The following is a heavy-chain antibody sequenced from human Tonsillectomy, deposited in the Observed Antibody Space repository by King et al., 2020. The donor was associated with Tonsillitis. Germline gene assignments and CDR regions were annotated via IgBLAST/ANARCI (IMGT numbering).Heavy chain of an antibody. CDR1: GYSFTSYW. V-gene: IGHV5-51*01. Sequence: QLVQSGAEVKKPGESLKISCKGSGYSFTSYWIGWVRQMPGKGLEWMGIIYPGDSDSRYSPSFQGQVTISVDKSISTAYLQWSSLKASDTAMYYCARLKAGRRGPDAFDIWGQGTMVTVSS. D-gene: IGHD6-13*01. CDR3: ARLKAGRRGPDAFDI. CDR2: IYPGDSDS. J-gene: IGHJ3*02.